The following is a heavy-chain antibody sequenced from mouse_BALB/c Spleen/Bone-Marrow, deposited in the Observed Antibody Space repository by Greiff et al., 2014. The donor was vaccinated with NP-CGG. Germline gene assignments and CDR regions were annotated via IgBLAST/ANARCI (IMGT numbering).Heavy chain of an antibody. CDR3: TRSELQRGGYALDY. Sequence: VQLQQSRAELVKPGASVKLSCKASGYSFTSYWMHWVKQRPGQGLEWIGEISPSNGRSNYNEKFKSKATLTVDKSSSTAYMQLSGLTSEDSAVYYCTRSELQRGGYALDYWGLGTSVTVSS. CDR2: ISPSNGRS. V-gene: IGHV1S81*02. D-gene: IGHD2-12*01. CDR1: GYSFTSYW. J-gene: IGHJ4*01.